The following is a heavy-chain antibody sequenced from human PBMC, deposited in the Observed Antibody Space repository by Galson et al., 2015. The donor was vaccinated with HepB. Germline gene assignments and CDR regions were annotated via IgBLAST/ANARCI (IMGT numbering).Heavy chain of an antibody. D-gene: IGHD3-16*01. Sequence: SLRLSCAASGFTFSSYSMNWVRQAPGKGLEWVSSISSSSSYIYYADSVKGRFTISRDNAKNSLYLQMNSLRAEDTAVYYCARDPGTMITFGGVTYFDYWGPGTLVTVSS. J-gene: IGHJ4*02. CDR2: ISSSSSYI. CDR1: GFTFSSYS. V-gene: IGHV3-21*01. CDR3: ARDPGTMITFGGVTYFDY.